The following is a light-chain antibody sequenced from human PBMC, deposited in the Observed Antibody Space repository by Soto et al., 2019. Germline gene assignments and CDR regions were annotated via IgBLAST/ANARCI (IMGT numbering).Light chain of an antibody. CDR3: QQYGSSGT. J-gene: IGKJ1*01. Sequence: EIVLTQSPGTLSLSPGERSTLSFMSSQSVSNNYLAWYQQKPGQAPRLLIYDASNRATGIPARFSGSGSGTDFTLTISRLEPEDFAVYYCQQYGSSGTFGQGTKVDIK. CDR2: DAS. V-gene: IGKV3-20*01. CDR1: QSVSNNY.